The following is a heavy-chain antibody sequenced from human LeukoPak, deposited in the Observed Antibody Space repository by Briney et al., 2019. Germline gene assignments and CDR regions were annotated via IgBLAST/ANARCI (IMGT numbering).Heavy chain of an antibody. D-gene: IGHD3-10*01. Sequence: GGSLRLSCAASGFTFSSYWMSWVRQAPGKGLEWVANIKQDGSEKYYVDSVKGRFTISRDNAKNSLYLQMNSLRAEDTAVYYCARDSYYGSGSYTIDYWGQGTLVTVSS. CDR2: IKQDGSEK. CDR1: GFTFSSYW. CDR3: ARDSYYGSGSYTIDY. J-gene: IGHJ4*02. V-gene: IGHV3-7*01.